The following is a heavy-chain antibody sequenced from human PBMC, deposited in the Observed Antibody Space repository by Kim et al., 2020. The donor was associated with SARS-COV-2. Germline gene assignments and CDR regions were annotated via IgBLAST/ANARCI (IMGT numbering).Heavy chain of an antibody. D-gene: IGHD3-16*01. CDR1: GFTFTNHW. J-gene: IGHJ4*02. CDR3: VGEEVGGY. CDR2: INEDGSEK. V-gene: IGHV3-7*03. Sequence: GGSLRLSCAASGFTFTNHWMSWVRQAPGKGLEWVANINEDGSEKNYVDSVTGRFSISRDNAKNSVELQMNSLRVEDTAVYYCVGEEVGGYWGQGALVTVSP.